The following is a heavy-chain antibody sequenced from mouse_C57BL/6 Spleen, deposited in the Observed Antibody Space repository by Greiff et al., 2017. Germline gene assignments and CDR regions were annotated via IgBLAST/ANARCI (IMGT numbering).Heavy chain of an antibody. D-gene: IGHD6-1*01. V-gene: IGHV1-59*01. Sequence: VQLQQPGAELVRPGTSVKLSCKASGYTFTSYWMHWVKQRPGQGLEWIGVIDPSDSYTNYNQKFKGKATLTVDTSSSTAYMQLSSLTSEDSAVYYCARSDSPWGQGTSVTVSS. CDR3: ARSDSP. CDR1: GYTFTSYW. CDR2: IDPSDSYT. J-gene: IGHJ4*01.